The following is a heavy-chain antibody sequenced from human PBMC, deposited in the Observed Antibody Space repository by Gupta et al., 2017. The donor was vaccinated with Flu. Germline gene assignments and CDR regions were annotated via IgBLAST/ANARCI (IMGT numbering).Heavy chain of an antibody. J-gene: IGHJ4*02. CDR2: ISYHGSNK. CDR3: AKEHDSGDYFSHLEN. Sequence: APGKGLEWVALISYHGSNKYYADSVKGRLTISRDNSKNTLYLQMNSLRAEDTAVYYCAKEHDSGDYFSHLENWGQGTLVTVSS. D-gene: IGHD4-17*01. V-gene: IGHV3-30*18.